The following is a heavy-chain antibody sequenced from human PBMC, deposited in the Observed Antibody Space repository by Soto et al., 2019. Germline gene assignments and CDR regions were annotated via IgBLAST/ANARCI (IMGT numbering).Heavy chain of an antibody. V-gene: IGHV1-2*04. D-gene: IGHD2-2*01. Sequence: ASVKVSCKASGYTFTGYYMHWVRQAPGQGLEWVGWVNPNSGGTNYAQKFQGWVTMTRDTSISTAYMELSRLRSDDTAVYYCARAPTVVVPAAPTGWFDPWGQGTLVTVSS. J-gene: IGHJ5*02. CDR2: VNPNSGGT. CDR3: ARAPTVVVPAAPTGWFDP. CDR1: GYTFTGYY.